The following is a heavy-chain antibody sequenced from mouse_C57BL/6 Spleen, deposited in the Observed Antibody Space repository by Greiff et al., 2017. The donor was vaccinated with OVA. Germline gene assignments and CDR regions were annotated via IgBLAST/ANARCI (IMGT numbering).Heavy chain of an antibody. V-gene: IGHV1-54*01. Sequence: QVQLKESGAELVRPGTSVKVSCKASGYAFTNYLIEWVKQRPGQGLEWIGVINPGSGGTNYNEKFKGKATLTADKSSSTAYMQLSSLTSEDSAVYFCARNSYFDYWGQGTTLTVSS. J-gene: IGHJ2*01. CDR2: INPGSGGT. CDR1: GYAFTNYL. CDR3: ARNSYFDY.